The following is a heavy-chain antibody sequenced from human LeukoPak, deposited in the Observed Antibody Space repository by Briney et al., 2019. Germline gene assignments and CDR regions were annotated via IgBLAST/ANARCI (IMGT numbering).Heavy chain of an antibody. CDR2: IYYSGGT. J-gene: IGHJ5*02. CDR1: GGSIGRSSYY. D-gene: IGHD3-22*01. CDR3: ARPYYYDSRIDP. V-gene: IGHV4-39*07. Sequence: SETLSLTCSVSGGSIGRSSYYWGWTRQPPGKGLEWIGSIYYSGGTYYNPSLKSRATISVDTSKNQFSLKLTSVTAADTAVYYCARPYYYDSRIDPWGQGTLVTVSS.